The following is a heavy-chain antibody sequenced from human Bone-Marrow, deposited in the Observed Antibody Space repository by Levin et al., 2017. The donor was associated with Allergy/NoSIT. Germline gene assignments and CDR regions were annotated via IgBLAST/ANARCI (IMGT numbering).Heavy chain of an antibody. CDR1: GYTFTDYY. V-gene: IGHV1-2*02. CDR3: ASVTYSSPSFFDF. CDR2: ISPNSGDT. D-gene: IGHD3-22*01. J-gene: IGHJ4*02. Sequence: GASVKVSCKTSGYTFTDYYIHWMRQAPGQGLEWMGWISPNSGDTNYRQKFQGRVAMTRDTSISTAYMELKDLRTDDTATYYCASVTYSSPSFFDFWGQGTLVTVSS.